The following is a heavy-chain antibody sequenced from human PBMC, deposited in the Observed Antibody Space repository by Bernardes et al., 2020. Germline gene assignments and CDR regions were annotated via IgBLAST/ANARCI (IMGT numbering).Heavy chain of an antibody. CDR1: GFTFSSYS. Sequence: GGSLRLSCAASGFTFSSYSMNWVRQAPGKGLEWVSSISSSSSYIYYADSVKGRFTISRDNAKNSLYLQMNSLRAEDTAVYYCARAEYLFTAGGFDPWGQGTRVTVSS. J-gene: IGHJ5*02. D-gene: IGHD6-6*01. CDR2: ISSSSSYI. CDR3: ARAEYLFTAGGFDP. V-gene: IGHV3-21*01.